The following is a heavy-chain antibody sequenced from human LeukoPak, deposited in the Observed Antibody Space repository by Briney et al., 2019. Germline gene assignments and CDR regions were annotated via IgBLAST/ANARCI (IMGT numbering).Heavy chain of an antibody. CDR2: IYYSGST. CDR3: ARDNLDDAFDI. V-gene: IGHV4-59*01. CDR1: GGSISSYY. D-gene: IGHD3-9*01. J-gene: IGHJ3*02. Sequence: SETLSLTCTVSGGSISSYYWSWIRQPPGKGLEWIGYIYYSGSTNYNPSLKSRVTISVDTSKNQFSLKLSSVTAADTAVYYCARDNLDDAFDIRGQGTMVTVSS.